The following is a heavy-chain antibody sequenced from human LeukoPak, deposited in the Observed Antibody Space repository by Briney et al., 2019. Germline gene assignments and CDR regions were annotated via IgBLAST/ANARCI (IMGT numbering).Heavy chain of an antibody. D-gene: IGHD1-1*01. CDR3: ARGRVSSSTWYSTYYYYFYMDV. Sequence: SETLSLTCSVSVDSITMYYWTWIRQPPGKGLEWIGYVDHTGSTNFNPSLNGRVSISRDTTQNLFSLRLRSVTAADTAVYFCARGRVSSSTWYSTYYYYFYMDVWGKGTTVTVSS. CDR2: VDHTGST. J-gene: IGHJ6*03. CDR1: VDSITMYY. V-gene: IGHV4-59*01.